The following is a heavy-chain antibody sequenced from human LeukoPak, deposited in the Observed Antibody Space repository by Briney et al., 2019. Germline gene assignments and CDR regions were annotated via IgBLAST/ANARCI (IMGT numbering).Heavy chain of an antibody. CDR2: ISWNSGSI. J-gene: IGHJ6*02. CDR1: GFTFDDYA. CDR3: AKGSYIFYYGMDV. Sequence: PGGSLRLSCAASGFTFDDYAMHWVRQAPGKGLEWVSGISWNSGSIGYADSVKGRFTISRDNAKNSLYLQMNSLRAEDTALYYCAKGSYIFYYGMDVWGQGTTVTVSS. D-gene: IGHD4-4*01. V-gene: IGHV3-9*01.